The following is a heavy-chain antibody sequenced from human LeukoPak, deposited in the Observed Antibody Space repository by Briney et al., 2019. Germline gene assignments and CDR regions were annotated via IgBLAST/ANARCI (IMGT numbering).Heavy chain of an antibody. V-gene: IGHV1-2*02. D-gene: IGHD3-22*01. J-gene: IGHJ5*02. CDR2: INPNSGGT. CDR1: GYTFTNYY. CDR3: ARMSYYDSSGDNWFDP. Sequence: ASVKVSCKASGYTFTNYYIHWVKQAPGQGLEWMGWINPNSGGTYSAQKFQGRVTMTRDTSISTTYMEVNSLISDDTAVYYCARMSYYDSSGDNWFDPWGQGTLVTVSS.